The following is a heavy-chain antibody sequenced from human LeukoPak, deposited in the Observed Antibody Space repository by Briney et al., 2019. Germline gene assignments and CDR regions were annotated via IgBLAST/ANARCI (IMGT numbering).Heavy chain of an antibody. D-gene: IGHD5-18*01. V-gene: IGHV4-34*01. J-gene: IGHJ4*02. CDR2: INHSEST. CDR1: GGSFSGYY. CDR3: ARGTAMVSIDY. Sequence: SETLSLTCAVYGGSFSGYYWSWIRQPPGKGLEWIGEINHSESTNYNPSLKSRVTISVDTSKNQFSLKLSSVTAADTAVYYCARGTAMVSIDYWGQGTLVTVSS.